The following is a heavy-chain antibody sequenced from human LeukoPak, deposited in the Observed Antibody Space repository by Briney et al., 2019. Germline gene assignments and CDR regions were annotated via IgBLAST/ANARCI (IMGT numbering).Heavy chain of an antibody. CDR3: ARGGIAAAGTIDY. Sequence: GSLRLSCAASGFTFSSYWMSWVRQAPGKGLEWVANIKQDGSEKYYVDSVKGRSTISRDNAKNSLYLQMNSLRAEDTAVYYCARGGIAAAGTIDYWGQGTLVTVSS. CDR1: GFTFSSYW. D-gene: IGHD6-13*01. V-gene: IGHV3-7*03. CDR2: IKQDGSEK. J-gene: IGHJ4*02.